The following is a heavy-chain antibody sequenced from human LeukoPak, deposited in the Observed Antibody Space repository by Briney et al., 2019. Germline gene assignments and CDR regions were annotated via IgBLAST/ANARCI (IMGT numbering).Heavy chain of an antibody. Sequence: GGSLRLSCAASGFTFSSYAMNWVRQAPGKWLEWVSAISGSGGSTYYADSVKGRFTISRDNSKNTLYLQMNSLRAEDTAVYYCANRYCSGGSCYLDYWGQGTLVTVSS. CDR3: ANRYCSGGSCYLDY. CDR1: GFTFSSYA. V-gene: IGHV3-23*01. D-gene: IGHD2-15*01. J-gene: IGHJ4*02. CDR2: ISGSGGST.